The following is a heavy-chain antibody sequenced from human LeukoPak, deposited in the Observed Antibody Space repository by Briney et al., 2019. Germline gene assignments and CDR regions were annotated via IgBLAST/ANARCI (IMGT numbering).Heavy chain of an antibody. CDR2: INHDGSNT. CDR3: VRDWGYDSSGYWQKYFDT. J-gene: IGHJ4*02. Sequence: GGSLRLSCATSGFTFTTFWMHWVRHAPGKGLVWVSRINHDGSNTNYADSVKGRFTISRDNAKNTVYLQMNSLRAEDTAVYYSVRDWGYDSSGYWQKYFDTWGQGTLVTVSS. D-gene: IGHD3-22*01. CDR1: GFTFTTFW. V-gene: IGHV3-74*01.